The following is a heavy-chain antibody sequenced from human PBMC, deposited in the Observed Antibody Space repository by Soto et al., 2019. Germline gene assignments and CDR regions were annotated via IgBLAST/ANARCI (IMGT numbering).Heavy chain of an antibody. Sequence: ASVKVSCKASGYTFTSYAMHWVRQAPGQRLEWMGWINAGNGNTKYSQKFQGRVTITRDTSASTAYMELSSLRSEDTAVYYCARGDYYDVSGPFSDAFDIWAQGTTVTVSS. V-gene: IGHV1-3*01. D-gene: IGHD3-22*01. CDR3: ARGDYYDVSGPFSDAFDI. CDR1: GYTFTSYA. CDR2: INAGNGNT. J-gene: IGHJ3*02.